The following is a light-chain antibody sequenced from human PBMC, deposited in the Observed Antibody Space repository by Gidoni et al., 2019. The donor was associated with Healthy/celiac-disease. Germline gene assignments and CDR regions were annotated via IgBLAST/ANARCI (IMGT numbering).Light chain of an antibody. Sequence: DIVMTQSPDSLAVSLGERATINCKSSQSVLYSSNNKNYLAWYQQKPGQPPKLLIYWASTRESGVPDRFSGSGSWTDFTLTISSLQAEYVAVYYCQQYYSTPGTFGQGTKLEIK. CDR2: WAS. V-gene: IGKV4-1*01. CDR1: QSVLYSSNNKNY. J-gene: IGKJ2*02. CDR3: QQYYSTPGT.